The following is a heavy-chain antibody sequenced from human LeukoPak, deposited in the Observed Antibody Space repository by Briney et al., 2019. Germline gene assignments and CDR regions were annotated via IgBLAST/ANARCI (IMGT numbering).Heavy chain of an antibody. V-gene: IGHV3-23*01. D-gene: IGHD2-2*01. CDR2: LSASGGTT. CDR1: GFTFSSYE. Sequence: QSGGSLRLSCAASGFTFSSYEMNWVRQAPGKGLEWVSALSASGGTTYYADSVKGRFTTSRDNSKNTLYLQMNSLRAEDTAVYYCAKLPREYCSSASCPNWFDTWGQGILVTVSS. CDR3: AKLPREYCSSASCPNWFDT. J-gene: IGHJ5*02.